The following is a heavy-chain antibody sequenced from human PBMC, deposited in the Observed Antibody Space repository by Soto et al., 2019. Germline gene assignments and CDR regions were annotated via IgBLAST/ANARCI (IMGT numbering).Heavy chain of an antibody. D-gene: IGHD5-18*01. CDR1: KFTFTMYW. V-gene: IGHV3-7*05. CDR3: ARWGYNYGSRSFDY. CDR2: INQDGSEK. J-gene: IGHJ4*02. Sequence: GGSLRLSCAASKFTFTMYWMSWVRQAPGKGLEWVANINQDGSEKYYVDSVKGRFTISRDNAKHSLYLQMNRLRAEDTAVYYCARWGYNYGSRSFDYWGQGTLVTVSS.